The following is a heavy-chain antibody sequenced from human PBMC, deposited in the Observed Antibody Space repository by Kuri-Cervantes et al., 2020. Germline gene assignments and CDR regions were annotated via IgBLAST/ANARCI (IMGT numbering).Heavy chain of an antibody. D-gene: IGHD1-14*01. V-gene: IGHV3-30*03. CDR2: ISYDGSNK. Sequence: GESLKISCAASGFTFSSYGMHWVRQAPGKGLEWVAVISYDGSNKYYADSVKGRFTISRDNAKNSLYLQMNSLSAEDTAVYYCARDRLPSRYVGLDVWGQGTTVTVSS. CDR3: ARDRLPSRYVGLDV. J-gene: IGHJ6*02. CDR1: GFTFSSYG.